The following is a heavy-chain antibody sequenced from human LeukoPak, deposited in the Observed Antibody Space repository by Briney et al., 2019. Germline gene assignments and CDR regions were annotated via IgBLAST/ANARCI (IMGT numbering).Heavy chain of an antibody. D-gene: IGHD2-2*01. CDR1: GFTFSSYA. CDR2: ISGSGGST. J-gene: IGHJ4*02. V-gene: IGHV3-23*01. Sequence: GGSLRLSCAASGFTFSSYAMSWVRQAPGKGLEWVSAISGSGGSTYYADSVKGRFTISRDNSKNTLYLQMNSLRAEDTAVYCCAKLEGYCSSTSCPWGFDYWGQGTLVTVSS. CDR3: AKLEGYCSSTSCPWGFDY.